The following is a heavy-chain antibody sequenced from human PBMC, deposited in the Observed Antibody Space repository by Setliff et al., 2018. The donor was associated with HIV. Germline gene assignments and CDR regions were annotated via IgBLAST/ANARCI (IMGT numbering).Heavy chain of an antibody. V-gene: IGHV4-61*02. Sequence: SETLSLTCTVSGGSIDSGSYYWSWIRQPAGKGLEWIGRIYATGSTNYNPSLKSRVTISIDTSKNQFSLQLTSVTAADTAVYFCVNPSGAMGDFDSWGQGTLVT. J-gene: IGHJ4*02. CDR3: VNPSGAMGDFDS. CDR2: IYATGST. CDR1: GGSIDSGSYY. D-gene: IGHD3-16*01.